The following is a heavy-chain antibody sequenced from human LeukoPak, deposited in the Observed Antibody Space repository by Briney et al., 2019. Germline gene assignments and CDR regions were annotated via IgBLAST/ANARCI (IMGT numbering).Heavy chain of an antibody. CDR1: GFTFSSYS. Sequence: GGSLRLSCAASGFTFSSYSMNWVRQSPGKGLEWVSYISSSSSTIYYADSVKGRFTISRDNAKNSLYLQMNSLRAEDTAVYYCAKDQGITMIVVVFDIWGQGTMVTVSS. D-gene: IGHD3-22*01. V-gene: IGHV3-48*01. CDR2: ISSSSSTI. J-gene: IGHJ3*02. CDR3: AKDQGITMIVVVFDI.